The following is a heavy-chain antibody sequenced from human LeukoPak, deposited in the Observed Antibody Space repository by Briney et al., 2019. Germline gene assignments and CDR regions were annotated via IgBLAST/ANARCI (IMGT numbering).Heavy chain of an antibody. V-gene: IGHV1-69*02. CDR2: IIPILGIA. J-gene: IGHJ4*02. CDR3: ATVNGDYDFDY. Sequence: VASVKVSCKASGGTFSSYTISLVRQAPGQGLEWMGRIIPILGIANYAQKFQGRVTITADTSTDTAYMELSSLRSEDTAVYYCATVNGDYDFDYWGQGTLVTVSS. D-gene: IGHD4-17*01. CDR1: GGTFSSYT.